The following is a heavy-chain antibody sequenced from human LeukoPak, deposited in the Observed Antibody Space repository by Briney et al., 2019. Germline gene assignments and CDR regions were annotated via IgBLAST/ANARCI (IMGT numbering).Heavy chain of an antibody. D-gene: IGHD6-13*01. CDR1: GYSFTTYW. Sequence: GESLKISCKSSGYSFTTYWIGWVRQMPGKGLEWMGIIYPDDSDTRYSPSFQGQVTISVDKSISTAYLQWSSLKASDTAMYYCAKLGAHISSWYGFVDFWGQGTLVTVSS. V-gene: IGHV5-51*01. CDR3: AKLGAHISSWYGFVDF. J-gene: IGHJ4*02. CDR2: IYPDDSDT.